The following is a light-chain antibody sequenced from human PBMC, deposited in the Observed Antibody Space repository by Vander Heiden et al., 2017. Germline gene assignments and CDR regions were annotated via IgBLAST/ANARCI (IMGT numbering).Light chain of an antibody. Sequence: DIQLTQSPSSLSASVGDRVTITCPASQDISNYLNWYQQKPGKAPKLLIYDASNLETGVPSRCSGSGYGTDFTFTISSRQPEDIGPYYCQQEGYLPTRTFGQGTKVEIK. CDR2: DAS. J-gene: IGKJ1*01. V-gene: IGKV1-33*01. CDR1: QDISNY. CDR3: QQEGYLPTRT.